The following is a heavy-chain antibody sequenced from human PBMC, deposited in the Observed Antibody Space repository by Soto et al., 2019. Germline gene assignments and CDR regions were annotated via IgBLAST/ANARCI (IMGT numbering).Heavy chain of an antibody. Sequence: GGSLRLSCAASGFTFMSYNMNCFRHSPGKGLDWVSYISSSSSTIYYADSVKGRFTISRDNAKNSLYLQMNSLRDDDTAMYYCARGGTIAVTTIGDYWGQGTLVTVSS. CDR1: GFTFMSYN. J-gene: IGHJ4*01. CDR3: ARGGTIAVTTIGDY. V-gene: IGHV3-48*02. D-gene: IGHD5-12*01. CDR2: ISSSSSTI.